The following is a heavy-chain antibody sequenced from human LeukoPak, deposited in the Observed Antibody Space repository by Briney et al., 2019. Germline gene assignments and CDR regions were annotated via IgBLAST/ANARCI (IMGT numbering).Heavy chain of an antibody. CDR1: GYSISSGYY. CDR3: ARVRGSGSYYMAFDY. CDR2: IYHSGST. J-gene: IGHJ4*02. V-gene: IGHV4-38-2*02. D-gene: IGHD3-10*01. Sequence: PSETLSLTCTVSGYSISSGYYWGWIRQPPGKGLEWIGCIYHSGSTYYNPSLKSRVTISVDTSKNQFSLKLSSVTAADTAVYYCARVRGSGSYYMAFDYWGQGTLVTVSS.